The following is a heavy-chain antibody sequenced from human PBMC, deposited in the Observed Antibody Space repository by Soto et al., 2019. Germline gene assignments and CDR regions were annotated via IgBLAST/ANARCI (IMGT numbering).Heavy chain of an antibody. CDR2: FDPEDGET. CDR1: GYTLTELS. V-gene: IGHV1-24*01. D-gene: IGHD5-18*01. Sequence: ASVKVSCKVSGYTLTELSMHWVRQAPGKGLEWMGGFDPEDGETIYAQKFQGRVTMTEDTSTETAYMELSSLRSEDTAGYYCATVIDPIILLWLRSFDYGGQGTLVTVFS. J-gene: IGHJ4*02. CDR3: ATVIDPIILLWLRSFDY.